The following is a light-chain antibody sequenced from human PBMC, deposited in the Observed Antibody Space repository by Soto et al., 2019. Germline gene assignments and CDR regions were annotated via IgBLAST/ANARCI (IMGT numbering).Light chain of an antibody. Sequence: EIVMTQSPGTLSVSPGERATLSCRASQSVSSDLAWYQQKPGQAPRLLIYGASTRATGIPARFGGSGSGTEFTHTISSLQSEEFAVYYCQQYNDWPLTFGGGTKVEIK. CDR2: GAS. CDR3: QQYNDWPLT. CDR1: QSVSSD. V-gene: IGKV3-15*01. J-gene: IGKJ4*01.